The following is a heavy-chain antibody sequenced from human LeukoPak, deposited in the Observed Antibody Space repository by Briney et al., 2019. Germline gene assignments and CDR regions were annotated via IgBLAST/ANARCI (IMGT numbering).Heavy chain of an antibody. CDR2: ISYDGSHK. V-gene: IGHV3-30*18. CDR1: GITFRSYV. D-gene: IGHD4-17*01. Sequence: PGRSLRLSCAASGITFRSYVMHWVRQAPGKGLEWVAVISYDGSHKYYADSVKGRFSISRDNSKNTLYLQMNSLRADDTAVYYCAKGARGDTVTSIVGLNWFDPWGQGTVVTVSS. CDR3: AKGARGDTVTSIVGLNWFDP. J-gene: IGHJ5*02.